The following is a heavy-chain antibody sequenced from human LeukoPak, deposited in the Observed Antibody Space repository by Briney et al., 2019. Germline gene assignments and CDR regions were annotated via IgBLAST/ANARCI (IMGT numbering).Heavy chain of an antibody. CDR3: RGGHYSDYA. V-gene: IGHV3-7*01. D-gene: IGHD4-11*01. J-gene: IGHJ5*02. CDR1: GFTFSSYW. Sequence: GGSLRLSCAASGFTFSSYWMSWVRQAPGKGLEWVANIKQDGSEKYYVDSVKGRFTISRDNAKNTLFLQMSSLRVEDTAVYYCRGGHYSDYAWGQGALVTVSS. CDR2: IKQDGSEK.